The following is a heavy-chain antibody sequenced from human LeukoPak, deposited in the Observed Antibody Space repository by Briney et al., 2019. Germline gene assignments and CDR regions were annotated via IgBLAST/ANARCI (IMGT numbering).Heavy chain of an antibody. Sequence: GGSLRFSCAASGFTFSGYYMCRIRQAPGKGLEWVSYISSSGSTIYYADSVKGRFTISRDNAKNSLYLQMNSLRAEDTAVYYCASTHRITMIPFDYWGQGTLVTVSS. D-gene: IGHD3-22*01. V-gene: IGHV3-11*01. J-gene: IGHJ4*02. CDR1: GFTFSGYY. CDR2: ISSSGSTI. CDR3: ASTHRITMIPFDY.